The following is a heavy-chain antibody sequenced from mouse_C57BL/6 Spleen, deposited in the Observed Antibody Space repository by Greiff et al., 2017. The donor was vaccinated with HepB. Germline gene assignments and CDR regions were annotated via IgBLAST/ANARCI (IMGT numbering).Heavy chain of an antibody. Sequence: DVQLQESGAELVKPGASVKLSCTASGFNIKDYYMHWVKQRTEQGLEWIGRIDPEDGEPKYAQKFQGKATITADTSSNTAYLQLSSLTSEDTAVYYCARITTVNYYAMDYWGQGTSVTVSS. V-gene: IGHV14-2*01. D-gene: IGHD1-1*01. J-gene: IGHJ4*01. CDR3: ARITTVNYYAMDY. CDR1: GFNIKDYY. CDR2: IDPEDGEP.